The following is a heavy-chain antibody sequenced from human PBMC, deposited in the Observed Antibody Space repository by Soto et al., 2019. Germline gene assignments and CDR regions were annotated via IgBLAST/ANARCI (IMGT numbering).Heavy chain of an antibody. CDR1: GGSFTRYS. CDR2: IVPIFGVT. V-gene: IGHV1-69*01. Sequence: QVQLLQSGAEVKKPGSSVKVSCTASGGSFTRYSITWVRQAPGQGLEWMGGIVPIFGVTNYAQKFQGRVKIIADESSRTASMELSRLSSDDTAVYYCASPDERHYSSDNHYYYALDVWGQGTSVTVTS. D-gene: IGHD2-21*01. CDR3: ASPDERHYSSDNHYYYALDV. J-gene: IGHJ6*02.